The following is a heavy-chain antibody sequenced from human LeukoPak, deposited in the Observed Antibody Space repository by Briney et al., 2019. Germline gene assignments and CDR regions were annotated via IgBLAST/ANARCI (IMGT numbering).Heavy chain of an antibody. J-gene: IGHJ4*02. D-gene: IGHD2-2*01. CDR1: GGSISSYY. CDR2: IYYSGST. Sequence: PSETLSLTCTVSGGSISSYYWSWIRQPPGKGLEWIGYIYYSGSTNYNPSLKSRVTISVDTSKNQFSLKLSSVTAADTAVYYCARGSPHCSSTSCYPYFDYWGQGTLVTVSS. V-gene: IGHV4-59*01. CDR3: ARGSPHCSSTSCYPYFDY.